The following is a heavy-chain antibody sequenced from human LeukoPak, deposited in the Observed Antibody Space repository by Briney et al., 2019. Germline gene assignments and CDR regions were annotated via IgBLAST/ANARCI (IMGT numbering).Heavy chain of an antibody. Sequence: GGSLRLSCGASRFTFKTYSMIWVRQAPRKGLEWISYISSSSVIHYADSVKGRFTISRDNAKGSLYLQMNRLRVEDSAVYYCATAPQGGNDYMDVWGKGATVTVS. D-gene: IGHD3-16*01. V-gene: IGHV3-48*04. J-gene: IGHJ6*03. CDR1: RFTFKTYS. CDR3: ATAPQGGNDYMDV. CDR2: ISSSSVI.